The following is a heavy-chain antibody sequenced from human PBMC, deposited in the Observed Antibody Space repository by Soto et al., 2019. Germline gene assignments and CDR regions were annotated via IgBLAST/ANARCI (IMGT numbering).Heavy chain of an antibody. Sequence: SGHTLVNPTQTLRLTCTVSGFSLTTSGMTLGCNRQPTGNAPERPALAYQYTPSLHTRLTFTNDTSKNQMVLTMTNVDPGDTAAYYCTLRHDSSMGPIYWGQGTQVTVSS. J-gene: IGHJ4*02. D-gene: IGHD3-16*01. CDR3: TLRHDSSMGPIY. V-gene: IGHV2-5*01. CDR1: GFSLTTSGMT. CDR2: AY.